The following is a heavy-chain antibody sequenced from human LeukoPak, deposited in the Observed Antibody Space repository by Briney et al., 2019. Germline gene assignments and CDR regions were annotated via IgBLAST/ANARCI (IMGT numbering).Heavy chain of an antibody. V-gene: IGHV1-69*05. CDR3: ARGRLELRFDQIDY. CDR2: IIPIFGTA. CDR1: GGTFSSYA. Sequence: GASVKVSCKASGGTFSSYAISWVRQAPGQGLEWMGGIIPIFGTANYAQKFQGRVTITTDESTSIAYMELSSLRSEDTAVYYCARGRLELRFDQIDYWGQGTLVTVSS. J-gene: IGHJ4*02. D-gene: IGHD1-7*01.